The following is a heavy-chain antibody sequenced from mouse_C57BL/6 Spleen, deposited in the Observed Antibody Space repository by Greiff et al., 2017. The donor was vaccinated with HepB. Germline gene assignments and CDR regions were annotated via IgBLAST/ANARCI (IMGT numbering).Heavy chain of an antibody. V-gene: IGHV1-50*01. D-gene: IGHD4-1*01. J-gene: IGHJ2*01. Sequence: QVQLQQPGAELVKPGASVKLSCKASGYTFTSYWMQWVKQRPGQGLEWIGEIDPSDSYTNYNQKFKGKATLTVDTSSSTAYMQLSSLTSEDSAVYYCATHLGYYLDDWGQGTTLTVSS. CDR3: ATHLGYYLDD. CDR2: IDPSDSYT. CDR1: GYTFTSYW.